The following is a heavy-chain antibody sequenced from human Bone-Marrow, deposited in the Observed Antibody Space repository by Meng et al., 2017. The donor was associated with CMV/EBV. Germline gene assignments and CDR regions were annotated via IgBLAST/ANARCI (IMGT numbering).Heavy chain of an antibody. CDR2: IIPIFGTA. CDR1: GGTFSSYA. CDR3: ARASPYYDFWSGYYFDY. Sequence: SVKVSCKASGGTFSSYAISWVRQAPGQGLERMGGIIPIFGTANYAQKFQGRVTITTDESTSTAYMELSSLRSEDTAVYYCARASPYYDFWSGYYFDYWGQGTLVTVSS. J-gene: IGHJ4*02. V-gene: IGHV1-69*05. D-gene: IGHD3-3*01.